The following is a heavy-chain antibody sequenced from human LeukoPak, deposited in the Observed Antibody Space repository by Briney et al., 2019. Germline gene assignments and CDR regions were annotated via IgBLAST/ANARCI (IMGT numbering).Heavy chain of an antibody. Sequence: GGSLRLSCAASGFTFSSYTMSWVRQAPGKGLEWVSAISGSGGSTYYADSVKGRFTISRDNSKNTLYLQMNSLRAEDTAVYYCAKNTGRQWLFGYWGQGTLVTVSS. CDR3: AKNTGRQWLFGY. D-gene: IGHD6-19*01. CDR1: GFTFSSYT. V-gene: IGHV3-23*01. J-gene: IGHJ4*02. CDR2: ISGSGGST.